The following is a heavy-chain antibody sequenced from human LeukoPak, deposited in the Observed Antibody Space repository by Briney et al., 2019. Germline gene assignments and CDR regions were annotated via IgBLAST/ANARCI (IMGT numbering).Heavy chain of an antibody. CDR3: ARDLLYCSSTSCHNNWFDP. D-gene: IGHD2-2*01. V-gene: IGHV4-30-4*08. J-gene: IGHJ5*02. CDR1: GGSISSGDYY. Sequence: SETLSLTCTVSGGSISSGDYYWSWIRQPPGKGLEWIGYIYYSGSTYYNPSLKSRVTISVDTSKNQFSLKLSSATAADTAVYYCARDLLYCSSTSCHNNWFDPWGQGTLVTVSS. CDR2: IYYSGST.